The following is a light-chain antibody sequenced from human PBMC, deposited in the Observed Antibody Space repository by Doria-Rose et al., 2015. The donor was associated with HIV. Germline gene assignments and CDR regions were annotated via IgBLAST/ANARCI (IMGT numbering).Light chain of an antibody. Sequence: TQSPGTLSLSPGERATLSCRASQSFSSTYLAWYQQKPGQAPSRIIYDAAASATVIPDRCSASVSGTDFTLTINRLEPEDFALYYCHQYGTSWTFGQGTKVQI. CDR2: DAA. V-gene: IGKV3-20*01. CDR3: HQYGTSWT. J-gene: IGKJ1*01. CDR1: QSFSSTY.